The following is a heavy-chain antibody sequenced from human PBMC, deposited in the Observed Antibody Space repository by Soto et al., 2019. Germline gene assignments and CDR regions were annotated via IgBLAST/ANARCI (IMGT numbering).Heavy chain of an antibody. CDR3: AKFRSSGWTNHYYTMDA. D-gene: IGHD6-19*01. J-gene: IGHJ6*02. V-gene: IGHV5-51*01. CDR2: IYPGDSTT. CDR1: GYSFPTYW. Sequence: PGESLKISCQGSGYSFPTYWIGWVRQVPGKGLEWMGIIYPGDSTTRYNPPFQGQVTFSADKSINTAYLQWSSLKASDTAIYFCAKFRSSGWTNHYYTMDAWGQGTTVTVSS.